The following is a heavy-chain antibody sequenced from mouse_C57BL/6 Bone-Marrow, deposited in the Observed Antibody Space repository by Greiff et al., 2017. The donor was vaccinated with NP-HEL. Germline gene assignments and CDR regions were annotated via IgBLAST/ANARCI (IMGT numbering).Heavy chain of an antibody. D-gene: IGHD2-2*01. V-gene: IGHV3-8*01. CDR3: ARSPLWLRRNYYAMDY. J-gene: IGHJ4*01. CDR1: GYSFTSYY. CDR2: ISYSGST. Sequence: VQLQQSGPGLAKPSQTLSLTCSVSGYSFTSYYWNWIRKFPGNKLEYMGYISYSGSTYYNPSLIRRSSITRDTSKNQYYLQLNSVTTEDTATYYCARSPLWLRRNYYAMDYWGQGTSVTVSS.